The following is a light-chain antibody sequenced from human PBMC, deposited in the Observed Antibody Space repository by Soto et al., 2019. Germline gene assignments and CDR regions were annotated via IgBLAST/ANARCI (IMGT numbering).Light chain of an antibody. J-gene: IGKJ2*01. CDR2: DAS. V-gene: IGKV1-5*01. CDR1: QSISTW. CDR3: QQYNSYSPMYT. Sequence: DIQMTQSPSTLSASVGDRVTITCRASQSISTWLPWYQQKPGKAPKLLIYDASSLESGVPSRFSGSGSGTEFTLTISSLQPDDFSTYYCQQYNSYSPMYTFGQGTKLEIK.